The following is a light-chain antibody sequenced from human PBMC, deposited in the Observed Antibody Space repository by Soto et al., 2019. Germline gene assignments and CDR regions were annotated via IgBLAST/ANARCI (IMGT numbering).Light chain of an antibody. V-gene: IGLV2-8*01. J-gene: IGLJ1*01. CDR1: SGDVGGYNY. CDR3: SSYAGSNNYV. Sequence: QSVLTQPPSASGSPGQSVTISCTGTSGDVGGYNYVSWYQQHPGKAPKLMIFEVSERPSGVPDRFSASKSGNTASLTVSGLQAEDEADYDCSSYAGSNNYVFGTGTKVTVL. CDR2: EVS.